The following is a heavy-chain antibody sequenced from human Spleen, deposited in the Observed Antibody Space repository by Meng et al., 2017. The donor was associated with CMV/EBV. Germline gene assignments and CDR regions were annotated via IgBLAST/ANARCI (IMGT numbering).Heavy chain of an antibody. V-gene: IGHV4-34*01. D-gene: IGHD3-3*01. CDR3: ARTYDFWSGYYDDY. CDR1: GGSFSGYY. J-gene: IGHJ4*02. Sequence: GSLRLSCAVYGGSFSGYYWSWIRQPPGEGLEWIGEINHSGSTNYNPSLKSRVTISVDTSKNQFSLKLSSVTAADTAVYYCARTYDFWSGYYDDYWGQGTLVTVSS. CDR2: INHSGST.